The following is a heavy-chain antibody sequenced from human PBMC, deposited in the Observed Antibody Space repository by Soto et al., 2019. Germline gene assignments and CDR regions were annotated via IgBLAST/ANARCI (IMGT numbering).Heavy chain of an antibody. D-gene: IGHD1-26*01. J-gene: IGHJ5*02. Sequence: SETLSLTCTVSGGSISSYYWSWIRQPPGKGLEWIGYIYYSGSTNYNPSLKSRVTISVDTSKNQFSLKLSSVTAADTAVYYCARRNRYSWFDPWGQGTLVTVSS. V-gene: IGHV4-59*08. CDR1: GGSISSYY. CDR3: ARRNRYSWFDP. CDR2: IYYSGST.